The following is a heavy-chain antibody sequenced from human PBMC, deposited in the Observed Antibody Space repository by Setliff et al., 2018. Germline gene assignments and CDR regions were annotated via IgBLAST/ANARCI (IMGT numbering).Heavy chain of an antibody. V-gene: IGHV3-11*04. CDR2: ISWNGGNM. D-gene: IGHD5-18*01. CDR1: GFTVSSNY. Sequence: PGGSLRLSCAASGFTVSSNYMSWVRQAPGKGLEWVSGISWNGGNMDYADSVKGRFTISRDNAKNSLYLQMNSLKVEDTAVYYCVRVKKEYSYGYGAYYNYMDVWGEGTTVTVSS. J-gene: IGHJ6*03. CDR3: VRVKKEYSYGYGAYYNYMDV.